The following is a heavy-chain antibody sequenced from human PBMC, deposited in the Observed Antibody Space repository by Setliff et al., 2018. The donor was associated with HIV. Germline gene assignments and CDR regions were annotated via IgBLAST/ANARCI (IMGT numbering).Heavy chain of an antibody. J-gene: IGHJ5*01. V-gene: IGHV4-34*01. CDR3: AGGFPKYNFRLFDS. CDR2: IDHGGSP. D-gene: IGHD1-1*01. CDR1: GRSLSIYF. Sequence: NPSETLSLTCAVYGRSLSIYFWTWIRQSPGKGLEWIGEIDHGGSPTYNPSFKSRVSISLDTANKQFSLTLNSLTAADSALYFCAGGFPKYNFRLFDSWGRGTLVTVSS.